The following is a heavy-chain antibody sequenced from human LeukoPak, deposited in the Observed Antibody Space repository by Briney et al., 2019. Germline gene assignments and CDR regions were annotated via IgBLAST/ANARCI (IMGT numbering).Heavy chain of an antibody. V-gene: IGHV3-7*01. Sequence: GGSLRLSCAASGFTFSSYWMSWVRQAPGKGLEWVANIKQDGSEKYYVDSVKGRFTISRDNAKNSLYLQMNSLRAEDTAVYYCARDLQGDPASFDPWGQGTLVTVSS. CDR2: IKQDGSEK. D-gene: IGHD3-16*01. CDR3: ARDLQGDPASFDP. J-gene: IGHJ5*02. CDR1: GFTFSSYW.